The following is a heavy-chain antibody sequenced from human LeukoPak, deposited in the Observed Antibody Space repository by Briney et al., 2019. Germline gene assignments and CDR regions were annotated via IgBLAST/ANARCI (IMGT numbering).Heavy chain of an antibody. V-gene: IGHV3-23*01. CDR1: GFTFSSYA. CDR2: ISGSGGNT. CDR3: AKPEKGPGDHKNYFDS. D-gene: IGHD3-10*01. J-gene: IGHJ4*02. Sequence: PGGSLRLSCAASGFTFSSYAMSWVRQAPGKGLEWVSAISGSGGNTYYADSVKGRFTISRDNSKNTLYLQMNSLRAEDTAVYYCAKPEKGPGDHKNYFDSWGQGTLVTVSS.